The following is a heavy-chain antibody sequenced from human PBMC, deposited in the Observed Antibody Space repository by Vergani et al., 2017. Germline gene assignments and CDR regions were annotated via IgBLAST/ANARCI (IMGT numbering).Heavy chain of an antibody. D-gene: IGHD3-16*01. Sequence: QVQLVQSGAEVKKPGSSVKVSCKASGGTFSSYAISWVRQAPGQGLEWMGRIIPIFGTANYAQKFQGRVTITADESTSTAYMELSSLRSEDTAVYYCVRPVDDYRNMITYFLDYWGQGSLVSVSS. CDR2: IIPIFGTA. CDR3: VRPVDDYRNMITYFLDY. CDR1: GGTFSSYA. J-gene: IGHJ4*02. V-gene: IGHV1-69*13.